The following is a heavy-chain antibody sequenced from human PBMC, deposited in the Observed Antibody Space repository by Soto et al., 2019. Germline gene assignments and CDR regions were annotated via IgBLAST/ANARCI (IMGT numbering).Heavy chain of an antibody. CDR2: ISADNGNT. J-gene: IGHJ6*03. D-gene: IGHD1-26*01. V-gene: IGHV1-18*01. CDR3: ARDPGGLLNRRGSQSYYYYYYMDV. CDR1: GYTFTSYG. Sequence: ASVKVSCKASGYTFTSYGISWVRQAPGQGLEWMGWISADNGNTKYSQKFQGRVTITRDTSASTAYMELSSLRSEDTAVYYCARDPGGLLNRRGSQSYYYYYYMDVWGKGTTVTVSS.